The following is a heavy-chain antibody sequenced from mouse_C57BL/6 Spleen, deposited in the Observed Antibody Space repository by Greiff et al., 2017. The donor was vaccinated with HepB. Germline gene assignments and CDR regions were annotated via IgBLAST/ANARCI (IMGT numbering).Heavy chain of an antibody. Sequence: VQLQQSDAELVKPGASVKISCKVSGYTFTDHTIHWMKQRPEQGLAWIGYIYPRDGSTKYNEKFKGKATLTADKSSSTTYMQLNSLTSEDSAVYFCARWGLRRASSMDYWGQGTSVTVSS. V-gene: IGHV1-78*01. D-gene: IGHD2-4*01. CDR1: GYTFTDHT. CDR2: IYPRDGST. J-gene: IGHJ4*01. CDR3: ARWGLRRASSMDY.